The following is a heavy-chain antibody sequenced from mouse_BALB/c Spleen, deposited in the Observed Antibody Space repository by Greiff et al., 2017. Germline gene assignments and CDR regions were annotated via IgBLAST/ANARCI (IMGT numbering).Heavy chain of an antibody. D-gene: IGHD2-1*01. CDR1: GFTFSSYT. CDR2: ISNGGSYT. CDR3: ARDEGNYHFDY. Sequence: EVKLMESGGGLVQPGGSLKLSCAASGFTFSSYTMSWVRQTPEKRLEWVAYISNGGSYTYYPDTVTGRFTISRDNAKNTLYLEMSSLRSEDTAMYYCARDEGNYHFDYWGQGTTLTVSS. V-gene: IGHV5-9-4*01. J-gene: IGHJ2*01.